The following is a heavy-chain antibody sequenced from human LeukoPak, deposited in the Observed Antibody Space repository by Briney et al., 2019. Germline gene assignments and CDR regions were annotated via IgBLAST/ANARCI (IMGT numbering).Heavy chain of an antibody. Sequence: SETLSLTCAVYGGSFSGYYWSWIRRPPGKGLEWIGEINHSGSTNYNPSLKSRVTISVDTSKNQFSLKLSSVTAADTAVYYCARGGVVGHYYYYMDVWGKGTTVTVSS. CDR1: GGSFSGYY. D-gene: IGHD2-15*01. J-gene: IGHJ6*03. V-gene: IGHV4-34*01. CDR3: ARGGVVGHYYYYMDV. CDR2: INHSGST.